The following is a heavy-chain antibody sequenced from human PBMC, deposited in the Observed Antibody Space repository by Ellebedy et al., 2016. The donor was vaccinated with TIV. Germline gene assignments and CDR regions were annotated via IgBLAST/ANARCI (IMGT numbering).Heavy chain of an antibody. J-gene: IGHJ6*02. CDR1: GFTFSTYS. D-gene: IGHD2-15*01. Sequence: GESLKISCAASGFTFSTYSMNWVRQAPGKGLEWVSYISSTTNTIYYADSVKGRFTISRDNAKNSLYLQMNSLRAEDTAVYYCAAAHYYFYGKDVWGQGTRVTVSS. CDR2: ISSTTNTI. V-gene: IGHV3-48*01. CDR3: AAAHYYFYGKDV.